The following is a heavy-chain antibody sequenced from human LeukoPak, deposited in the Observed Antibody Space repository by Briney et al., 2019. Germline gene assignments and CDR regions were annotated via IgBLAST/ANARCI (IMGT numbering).Heavy chain of an antibody. V-gene: IGHV3-30-3*01. CDR1: GFTFSSYA. Sequence: PGRSLRLSCAASGFTFSSYAMHWVRQAPGKGLEWVAVISYDGSNKYYADSVKGRFTISRDNSKNTLYLQMNSLRAEDTAVYYCARVRQTVTSAFDIWGQGTMVTVSS. CDR2: ISYDGSNK. CDR3: ARVRQTVTSAFDI. J-gene: IGHJ3*02. D-gene: IGHD4-17*01.